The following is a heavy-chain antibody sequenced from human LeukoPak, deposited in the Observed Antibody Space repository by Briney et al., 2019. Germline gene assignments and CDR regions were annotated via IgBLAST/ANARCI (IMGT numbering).Heavy chain of an antibody. CDR1: GYTFTSYY. D-gene: IGHD3-22*01. CDR3: ARDPYYYDSSGYLRAFDI. Sequence: ASVKASCKASGYTFTSYYMHWVRQAPGQGLEWMGIINPSGGSTSYAQKFQGRVTMTRDTSTSTVYMELSSLRSEDTAVYYCARDPYYYDSSGYLRAFDIWGQGTMVTVSS. J-gene: IGHJ3*02. CDR2: INPSGGST. V-gene: IGHV1-46*01.